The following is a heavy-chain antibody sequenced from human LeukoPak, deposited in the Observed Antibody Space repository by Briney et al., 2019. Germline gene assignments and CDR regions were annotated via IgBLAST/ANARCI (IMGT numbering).Heavy chain of an antibody. CDR3: ARGRLVVVVAATPSTTPGLLHWLDP. D-gene: IGHD2-15*01. CDR2: ISAYNGNT. J-gene: IGHJ5*02. Sequence: ASVKVSCKASGYTFTSYGISWVRQAPGQGLEWMGWISAYNGNTKYAQKVLGRVTMTTDTSTSTAYMELRSLRSDDTAVYYCARGRLVVVVAATPSTTPGLLHWLDPWGQGTLVSVSS. CDR1: GYTFTSYG. V-gene: IGHV1-18*01.